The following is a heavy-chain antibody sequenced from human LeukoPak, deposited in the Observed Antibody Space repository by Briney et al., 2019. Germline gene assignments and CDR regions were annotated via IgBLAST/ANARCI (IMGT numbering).Heavy chain of an antibody. J-gene: IGHJ4*02. CDR3: ARGGSTMVRGVIRY. CDR1: GFTFSSYA. V-gene: IGHV4-59*12. Sequence: PGGSLRLSCAASGFTFSSYAMSWIRQPPGKGLEWIGYIYYSGSTNYNPSLKSRVTISVDTSKNQFSLKLSSVTAADTAVYYCARGGSTMVRGVIRYWGQGTLVTVSS. CDR2: IYYSGST. D-gene: IGHD3-10*01.